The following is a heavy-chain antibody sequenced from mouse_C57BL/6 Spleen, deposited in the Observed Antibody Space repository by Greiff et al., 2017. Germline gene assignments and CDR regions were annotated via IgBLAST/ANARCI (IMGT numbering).Heavy chain of an antibody. CDR3: ARFGNCNYGYAMGC. Sequence: EVQLQQSGPVLVKPGASVKMSCKASGYTFTDYYMNWVKQSHGKSLEWIGVINPYNGGTSYNQKFKGKATLTVDKSSSTAYMGLNSLTSEDSAVYYCARFGNCNYGYAMGCWGQGTSVTVSS. D-gene: IGHD2-1*01. V-gene: IGHV1-19*01. CDR1: GYTFTDYY. CDR2: INPYNGGT. J-gene: IGHJ4*01.